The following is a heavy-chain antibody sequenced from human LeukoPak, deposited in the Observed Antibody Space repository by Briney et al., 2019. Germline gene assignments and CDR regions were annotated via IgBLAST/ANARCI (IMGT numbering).Heavy chain of an antibody. V-gene: IGHV1-2*02. CDR2: INPNSGGT. CDR3: ARAPAWGTVTDGPDY. D-gene: IGHD4-17*01. CDR1: GYTFTGYY. J-gene: IGHJ4*02. Sequence: GASVKDSCKASGYTFTGYYMHWVRQAPGQGLEGMGWINPNSGGTNYAQKFRGRVTMTRDTSISTAYMELSRLRSDDTAVYYCARAPAWGTVTDGPDYWGQGTLVTVSS.